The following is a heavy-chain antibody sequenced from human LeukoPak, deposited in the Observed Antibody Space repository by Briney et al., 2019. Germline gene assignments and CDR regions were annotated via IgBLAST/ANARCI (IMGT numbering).Heavy chain of an antibody. J-gene: IGHJ4*02. CDR2: ISAYNGNT. D-gene: IGHD3-10*01. CDR3: ARDMGYYYGSGSSSTHFDY. Sequence: GASVKVSCKASGDTFTSYGISWVRQAPGQGLEWMGWISAYNGNTNYAQKLQGRVTMTTDTSTSTAYMELRSLRSDDTAVYYCARDMGYYYGSGSSSTHFDYWGQGTLVTVSS. CDR1: GDTFTSYG. V-gene: IGHV1-18*01.